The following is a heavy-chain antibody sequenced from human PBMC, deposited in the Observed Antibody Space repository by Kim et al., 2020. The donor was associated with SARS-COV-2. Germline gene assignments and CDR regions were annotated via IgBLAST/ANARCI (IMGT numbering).Heavy chain of an antibody. D-gene: IGHD2-2*01. CDR1: GFIFSSFG. Sequence: GGSLRLSCAASGFIFSSFGMHWVRQAPGKGLEWVAVRGFGEKREYYADSVKGRFNSSRENNKNKVVQQKNSLRAEDTAGDYWARAFEESTYEEFDMGGQG. V-gene: IGHV3-33*03. CDR2: RGFGEKRE. J-gene: IGHJ3*02. CDR3: ARAFEESTYEEFDM.